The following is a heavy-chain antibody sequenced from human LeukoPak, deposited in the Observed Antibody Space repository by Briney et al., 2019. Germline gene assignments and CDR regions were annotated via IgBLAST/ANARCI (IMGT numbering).Heavy chain of an antibody. D-gene: IGHD3-3*01. CDR1: GFTFSIYA. V-gene: IGHV3-23*01. J-gene: IGHJ4*02. Sequence: GGSLRLSCAASGFTFSIYAMSWVRQAPGRGLEWVSSISGSGGSTYYPDSVKGRFTISRDNSKNTLYLQMNSLRAEDTAVYYCAKDHTTPDYDFWSGYYSPTNFDYWGQGTLVTVSS. CDR3: AKDHTTPDYDFWSGYYSPTNFDY. CDR2: ISGSGGST.